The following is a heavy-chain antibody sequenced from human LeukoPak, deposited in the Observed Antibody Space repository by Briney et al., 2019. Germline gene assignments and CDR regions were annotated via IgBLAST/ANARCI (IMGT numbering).Heavy chain of an antibody. J-gene: IGHJ6*04. V-gene: IGHV4-30-4*01. CDR3: ARESLTSYYYYGMDV. CDR2: IYYSGST. Sequence: SETLSLTCTVSGGSISSGDYYWSWIRQPPGKGLEWIGYIYYSGSTYYNPSLKSRVTISVDTSKNQFSLKLSSVTAADTVVYYCARESLTSYYYYGMDVWGKGTTVTVSS. CDR1: GGSISSGDYY. D-gene: IGHD3-9*01.